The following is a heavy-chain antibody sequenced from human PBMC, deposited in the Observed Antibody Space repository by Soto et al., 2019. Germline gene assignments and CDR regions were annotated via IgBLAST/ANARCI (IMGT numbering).Heavy chain of an antibody. V-gene: IGHV1-3*01. D-gene: IGHD6-13*01. J-gene: IGHJ4*02. Sequence: GASVKVSCKASGYTFTSYAMHWVRQAPGQRLEWMGWINAGNGNTKYSQKFQGRVTITRDTSASTAYMELSSLRSEDTAVYYCARDRIAAAGSKISYFDYWGQGTLVTVSS. CDR2: INAGNGNT. CDR1: GYTFTSYA. CDR3: ARDRIAAAGSKISYFDY.